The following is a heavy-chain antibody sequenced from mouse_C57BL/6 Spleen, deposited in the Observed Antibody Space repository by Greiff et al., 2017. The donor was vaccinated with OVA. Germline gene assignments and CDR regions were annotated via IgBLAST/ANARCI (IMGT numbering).Heavy chain of an antibody. J-gene: IGHJ3*01. Sequence: QVQLQQPGAELVKPGASVKMSCKASGYTFTSYWITWVKQRRGQGLEWIGDIYPGSGSTNYNEKFKSKATLTVDTSSSTAYMQLSSLTSEDSAVYYCARSGYYGSRNAYWGQGTLVTVSA. CDR1: GYTFTSYW. D-gene: IGHD1-1*01. CDR2: IYPGSGST. CDR3: ARSGYYGSRNAY. V-gene: IGHV1-55*01.